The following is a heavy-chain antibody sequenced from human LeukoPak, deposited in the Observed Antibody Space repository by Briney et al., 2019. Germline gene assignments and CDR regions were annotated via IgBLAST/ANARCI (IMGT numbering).Heavy chain of an antibody. J-gene: IGHJ4*02. CDR1: GVSFSDYA. CDR3: VKGGQRYDFWRFDY. CDR2: ISGSGGST. V-gene: IGHV3-23*01. Sequence: PGGSLTLSCAVSGVSFSDYAMNRVRLAPGTGLQWVSSISGSGGSTYYADSVKGRFSISRDNSKNTLSLQMNSLRAEDTALYYCVKGGQRYDFWRFDYWGQGTVVTVSS. D-gene: IGHD3-3*01.